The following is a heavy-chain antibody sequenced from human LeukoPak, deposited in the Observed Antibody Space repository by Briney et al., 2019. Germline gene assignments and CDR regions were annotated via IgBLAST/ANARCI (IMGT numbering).Heavy chain of an antibody. V-gene: IGHV4-31*03. J-gene: IGHJ3*02. D-gene: IGHD2-2*01. Sequence: PSQTLSLTCTVSGGSISSGGYYWSWIRQHPGKGLEWIGYIYYSGSTYYNQSLKSRVTISVDTSKNQFSLKLSSVTAADTAVYYCARGYCSSTSCYWGRAFDIWGQGTMVTVSS. CDR2: IYYSGST. CDR3: ARGYCSSTSCYWGRAFDI. CDR1: GGSISSGGYY.